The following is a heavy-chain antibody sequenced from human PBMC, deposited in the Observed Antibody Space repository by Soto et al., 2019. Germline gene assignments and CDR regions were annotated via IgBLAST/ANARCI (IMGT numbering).Heavy chain of an antibody. CDR2: ISGSGGST. CDR1: GFTFSSYA. J-gene: IGHJ4*02. V-gene: IGHV3-23*01. D-gene: IGHD6-19*01. CDR3: AKRWLVRGYFDY. Sequence: EVQLLESGGGLVQPGGSLRLSCAASGFTFSSYAMNWVRQAPGKGLEWVSGISGSGGSTYYADSVKGRFTISRDNSKNTLYLQMNSLRAEDTAVYYCAKRWLVRGYFDYWGKGTLVTVYS.